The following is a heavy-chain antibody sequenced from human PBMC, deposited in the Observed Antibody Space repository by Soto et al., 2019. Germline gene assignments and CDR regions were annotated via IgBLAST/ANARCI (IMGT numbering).Heavy chain of an antibody. CDR3: ASEAAARLHYYYGMDV. D-gene: IGHD6-6*01. Sequence: QVQLVQSGAEVKKPGSSVKVSCKASGGTFSSYAISWVRQAPGQGLEWMGGIIPIFGTANYAQKFQGRVTITADESTSTAYMELSSLRAEDTAVYYCASEAAARLHYYYGMDVWGQGTTVTVSS. J-gene: IGHJ6*02. CDR2: IIPIFGTA. V-gene: IGHV1-69*12. CDR1: GGTFSSYA.